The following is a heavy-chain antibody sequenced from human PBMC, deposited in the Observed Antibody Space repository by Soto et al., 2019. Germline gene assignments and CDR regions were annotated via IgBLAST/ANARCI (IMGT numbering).Heavy chain of an antibody. D-gene: IGHD5-12*01. V-gene: IGHV4-59*01. Sequence: PSETLSLTCTVSGGSISSYYWSWIRQPPGKGLEWIGYIYYSGSTNYNPSLKSRVTISVDTSKNQYSLKLSSVTAADTAVYYCARWLGYGPHFDYWGQGTLVTDS. CDR1: GGSISSYY. CDR3: ARWLGYGPHFDY. J-gene: IGHJ4*02. CDR2: IYYSGST.